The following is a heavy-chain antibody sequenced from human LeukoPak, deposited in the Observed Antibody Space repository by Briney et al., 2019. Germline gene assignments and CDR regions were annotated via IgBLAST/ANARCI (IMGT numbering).Heavy chain of an antibody. V-gene: IGHV4-59*01. D-gene: IGHD1-1*01. CDR1: GGSISSYY. Sequence: SETLSLTCTVSGGSISSYYWSWIRQPPGEGLEWIGYIYYSGSTNYNPSLKSRVTISVDTSKNQFSLKLSSVTAADTAVYYCARDLAVWGTTGTKVPYYYYYMDVWGKGTTVTVSS. J-gene: IGHJ6*03. CDR3: ARDLAVWGTTGTKVPYYYYYMDV. CDR2: IYYSGST.